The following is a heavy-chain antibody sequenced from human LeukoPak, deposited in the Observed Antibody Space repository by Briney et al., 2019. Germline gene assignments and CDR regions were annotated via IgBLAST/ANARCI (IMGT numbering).Heavy chain of an antibody. V-gene: IGHV1-2*02. D-gene: IGHD3-3*01. CDR3: AREVAYYDFWSGPDY. Sequence: ASVKVSCKASGYTFTCYYMHWVRQAPGQGLEWMGWINPNSGGTNYAQKFQGRVTMTRDTSISTAYMELSRLRSDDTAVYYCAREVAYYDFWSGPDYWGQGTLVTVSS. CDR1: GYTFTCYY. J-gene: IGHJ4*02. CDR2: INPNSGGT.